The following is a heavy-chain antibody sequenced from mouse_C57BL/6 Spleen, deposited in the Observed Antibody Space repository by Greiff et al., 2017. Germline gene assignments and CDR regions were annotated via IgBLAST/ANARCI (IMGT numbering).Heavy chain of an antibody. D-gene: IGHD2-4*01. V-gene: IGHV5-16*01. J-gene: IGHJ1*03. Sequence: EVQRVESEGGLVQPGSSMKLSCTASGFTFSDYYMAWVRQVPEKGLEWVANINYDGSSTYYLDSLKSRFIISRDNAKNILYLQMSSLKSEDTATYDCARGDYDGDWYFDVWGTGTTVTVSS. CDR1: GFTFSDYY. CDR2: INYDGSST. CDR3: ARGDYDGDWYFDV.